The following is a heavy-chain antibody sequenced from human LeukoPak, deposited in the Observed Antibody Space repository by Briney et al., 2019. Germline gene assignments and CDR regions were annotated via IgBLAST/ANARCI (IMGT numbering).Heavy chain of an antibody. J-gene: IGHJ4*02. Sequence: GGSLRLSCAASGFTFSSNWMYWVRQAPGKGLVWVSYISSDGSSTNYADSVKGRFTISRDNAKNTLYVQMNSLRADDTAVYYCARGRPGNYFNYWGQGTLVTVSS. CDR3: ARGRPGNYFNY. CDR2: ISSDGSST. V-gene: IGHV3-74*01. CDR1: GFTFSSNW. D-gene: IGHD1-26*01.